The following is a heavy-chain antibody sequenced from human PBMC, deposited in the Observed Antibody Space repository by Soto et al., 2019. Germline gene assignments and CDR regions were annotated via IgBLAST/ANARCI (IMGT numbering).Heavy chain of an antibody. J-gene: IGHJ5*02. CDR1: GFTFTEHG. CDR2: IFDDGINK. D-gene: IGHD3-16*01. Sequence: QVQLVESGGGVVQPGKSLRLSCVASGFTFTEHGIHWVRQAPGKGLEWVAVIFDDGINKYYADSVKGRFTISRDTSKSTLYLQMNSLRAEDTAVYYCARDHNRVGGYNWFDAWGQGTLVTVSS. CDR3: ARDHNRVGGYNWFDA. V-gene: IGHV3-33*01.